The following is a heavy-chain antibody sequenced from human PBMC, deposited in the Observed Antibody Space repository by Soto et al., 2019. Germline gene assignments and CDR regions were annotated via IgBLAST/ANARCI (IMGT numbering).Heavy chain of an antibody. Sequence: KGPEASVKVSCKASGYTFTSYGITWVRQAPGQGLEWLGWINGYNGNTNYAQKLQGRVTMTTDTSTSTAYMELRSLRSDDTAVYYCARMGDVPYYYYGMDVWGQGTTVTVSS. CDR3: ARMGDVPYYYYGMDV. V-gene: IGHV1-18*01. CDR2: INGYNGNT. D-gene: IGHD3-16*01. J-gene: IGHJ6*02. CDR1: GYTFTSYG.